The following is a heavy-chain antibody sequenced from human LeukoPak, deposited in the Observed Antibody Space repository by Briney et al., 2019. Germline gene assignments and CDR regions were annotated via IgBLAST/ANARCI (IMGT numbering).Heavy chain of an antibody. CDR3: ARQSVGVTFDY. CDR1: GGSFSGYY. Sequence: PSETLSLTCAVYGGSFSGYYWSWIRQPPGKGLEWIGEINHSGSTNYNPSLKSRVTISVDTSKNQFSLKLSSVTAADTAVYYCARQSVGVTFDYWGQGRLVTVSS. J-gene: IGHJ4*02. D-gene: IGHD1-26*01. CDR2: INHSGST. V-gene: IGHV4-34*01.